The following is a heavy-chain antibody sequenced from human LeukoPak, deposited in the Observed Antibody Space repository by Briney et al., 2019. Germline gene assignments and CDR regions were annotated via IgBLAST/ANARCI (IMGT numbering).Heavy chain of an antibody. V-gene: IGHV1-18*01. Sequence: ASVKGSCKASGYTFTAYGITWVRQAPGQGLEWMGWISPSSGDTNYAQNLQGRVTMTTDTSTSTAYMELRSLRSDDTAVYYCARNAVVGATIWFDPWGQGTLVTVSS. CDR3: ARNAVVGATIWFDP. J-gene: IGHJ5*02. D-gene: IGHD2-15*01. CDR2: ISPSSGDT. CDR1: GYTFTAYG.